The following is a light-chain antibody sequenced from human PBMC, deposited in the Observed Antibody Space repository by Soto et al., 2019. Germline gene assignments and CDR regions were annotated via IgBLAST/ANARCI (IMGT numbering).Light chain of an antibody. CDR1: QSVLYSSNNKNY. Sequence: DIVMTQSPDSLAVSLGDRATINCKSSQSVLYSSNNKNYLAWYQQKPGQPPKLLIYWASTRESGVPDRFSGSGSGTDFTLTISSLQAEDVAVYYCQQYYSTPLTFGQGTKVDIK. CDR3: QQYYSTPLT. J-gene: IGKJ1*01. CDR2: WAS. V-gene: IGKV4-1*01.